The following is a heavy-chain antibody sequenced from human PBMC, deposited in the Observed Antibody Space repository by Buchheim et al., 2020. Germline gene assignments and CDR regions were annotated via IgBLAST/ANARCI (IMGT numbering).Heavy chain of an antibody. Sequence: VRLVESGGGLVQPGGSLRLSCAASGFTFSDLWMHWVRQTPGKVLMWVSRINSDGSSTIYGESVKGRFTVSRDNAKNTLYLQMNSLRAEDTGVYYCARDPLLNGGTLDYWGQGT. J-gene: IGHJ4*02. D-gene: IGHD1-1*01. CDR1: GFTFSDLW. V-gene: IGHV3-74*01. CDR2: INSDGSST. CDR3: ARDPLLNGGTLDY.